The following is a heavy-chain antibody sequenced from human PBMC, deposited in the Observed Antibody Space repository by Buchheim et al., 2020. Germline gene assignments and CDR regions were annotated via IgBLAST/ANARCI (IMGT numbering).Heavy chain of an antibody. J-gene: IGHJ6*03. CDR3: AGRSFDSSPEYYMDV. CDR1: GFTFSSYG. V-gene: IGHV3-33*01. Sequence: QVQLVESGGGVVQPGRSLRLSCAASGFTFSSYGMHWVRQAPGKGLEWVAVIWYDGSNKYYADSVKGRFTISRDNSKNTLYLQMNSLRAEDTAVYYCAGRSFDSSPEYYMDVWGKGTT. D-gene: IGHD3-9*01. CDR2: IWYDGSNK.